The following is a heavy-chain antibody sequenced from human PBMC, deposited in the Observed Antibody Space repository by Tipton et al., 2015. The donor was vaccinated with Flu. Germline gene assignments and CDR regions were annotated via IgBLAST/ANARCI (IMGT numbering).Heavy chain of an antibody. CDR1: GFTFSSYE. Sequence: QLVQSGGGLVQPGGSLRLSCAASGFTFSSYEMNWVRQAPGKGLEWVSYISSSGSTIYYADSVKGRFTISRDNAKNSLYLQMNSLRAEDTAVYYCARDGRGYSSGYYEASAFDIWGQGTMVTVSS. J-gene: IGHJ3*02. CDR2: ISSSGSTI. CDR3: ARDGRGYSSGYYEASAFDI. D-gene: IGHD3-22*01. V-gene: IGHV3-48*03.